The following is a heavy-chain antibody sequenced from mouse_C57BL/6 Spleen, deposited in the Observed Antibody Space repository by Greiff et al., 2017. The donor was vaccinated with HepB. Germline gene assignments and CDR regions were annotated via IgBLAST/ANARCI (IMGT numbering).Heavy chain of an antibody. CDR2: IHPNSGST. Sequence: VKLQQPGAELVKPGASVKLSCKASGYTFTSYWMHWVKQRPGQGLEWIGMIHPNSGSTNYNEKFKSKATLTVDKSSSTAYMQLSSLTSEDSAVYYCARHSPLYYAMDYWGQGTSVTVSS. CDR1: GYTFTSYW. D-gene: IGHD6-1*01. V-gene: IGHV1-64*01. CDR3: ARHSPLYYAMDY. J-gene: IGHJ4*01.